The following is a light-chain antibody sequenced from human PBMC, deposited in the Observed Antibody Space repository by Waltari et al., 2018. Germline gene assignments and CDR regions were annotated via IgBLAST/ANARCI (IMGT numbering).Light chain of an antibody. CDR1: SSNIGAGYD. CDR2: GNR. CDR3: QSYDSSLSGYVV. J-gene: IGLJ2*01. Sequence: QSVLTQPPSVSGAPGQRVTISCTGSSSNIGAGYDVHWYQQLPGTAPKSLLHGNRNRPSRVPDRFSGSKSGPSASLAITGLQAEDEADYYRQSYDSSLSGYVVFVGGTQLTVL. V-gene: IGLV1-40*01.